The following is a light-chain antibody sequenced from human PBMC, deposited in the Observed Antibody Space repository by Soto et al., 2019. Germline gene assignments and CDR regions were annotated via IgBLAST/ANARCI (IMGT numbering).Light chain of an antibody. Sequence: DIVMTQSPDSLAVSLGERATINCKSSQSVLYSSNNKSYLAWFQQKPGQPPKLLIYWASNRESGVPDRFSGSGSGTDFTLSISSLQAGDVAVHYCQQYYSTPLTFGGGTKVEIK. V-gene: IGKV4-1*01. CDR3: QQYYSTPLT. J-gene: IGKJ4*01. CDR1: QSVLYSSNNKSY. CDR2: WAS.